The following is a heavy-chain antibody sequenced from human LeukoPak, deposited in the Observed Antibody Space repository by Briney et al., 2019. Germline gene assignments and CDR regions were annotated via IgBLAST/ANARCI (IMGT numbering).Heavy chain of an antibody. J-gene: IGHJ4*02. Sequence: SETLSLTCTVSGGSINSNYWSWIRQPPEKGLEWIGYISYSGSTNYNPSLKSRVTISLDTSKSQFSLNLNSVTAADTAVYYCARGRQVGNTGYCFDYWGQGTLVTVSS. D-gene: IGHD1-26*01. V-gene: IGHV4-59*01. CDR1: GGSINSNY. CDR2: ISYSGST. CDR3: ARGRQVGNTGYCFDY.